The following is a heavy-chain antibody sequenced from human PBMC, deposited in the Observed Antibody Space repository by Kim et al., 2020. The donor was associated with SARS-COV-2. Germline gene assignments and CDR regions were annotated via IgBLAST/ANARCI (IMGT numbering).Heavy chain of an antibody. J-gene: IGHJ4*02. CDR1: GGTFSSYT. CDR3: ASWRGLYSSSLLHY. Sequence: SVKVSCKASGGTFSSYTISWVRQAPGQGLEWMGRIIPILGIANYAQKFQGRVTITADKSTSTAYMELSSLRSEDTAVYYCASWRGLYSSSLLHYWGQGTLVTVSS. D-gene: IGHD6-13*01. V-gene: IGHV1-69*02. CDR2: IIPILGIA.